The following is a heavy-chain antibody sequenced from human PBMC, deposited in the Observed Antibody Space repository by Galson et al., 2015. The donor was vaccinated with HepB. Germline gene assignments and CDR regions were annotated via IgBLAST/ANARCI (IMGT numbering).Heavy chain of an antibody. V-gene: IGHV3-30*18. Sequence: LRLSCAASGFTFSSYGMHWVRQAPGKGLEWVAVISYDGSNKYYADSVKGRFTISRDNSKNTLYLQMNSLRAEDTAVYYCAKGSWAYYYDSSGYFGGAGYFDYWGQGTLVTVSS. CDR1: GFTFSSYG. CDR3: AKGSWAYYYDSSGYFGGAGYFDY. J-gene: IGHJ4*02. D-gene: IGHD3-22*01. CDR2: ISYDGSNK.